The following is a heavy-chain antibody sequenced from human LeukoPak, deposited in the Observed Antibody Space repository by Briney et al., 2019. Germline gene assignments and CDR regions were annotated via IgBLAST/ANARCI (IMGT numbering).Heavy chain of an antibody. D-gene: IGHD4-17*01. CDR1: GFTFEDYT. CDR2: ISRDGGST. V-gene: IGHV3-43*01. J-gene: IGHJ6*03. CDR3: AKDGVTTRYYYYYYYMDV. Sequence: GGSLRLSCAASGFTFEDYTMHWVRQAPGKGLEWVSLISRDGGSTYYADSAKGRFTISRDNSKNSLYLQMNSLRTEDTALYYCAKDGVTTRYYYYYYYMDVWGTGTTVTVSS.